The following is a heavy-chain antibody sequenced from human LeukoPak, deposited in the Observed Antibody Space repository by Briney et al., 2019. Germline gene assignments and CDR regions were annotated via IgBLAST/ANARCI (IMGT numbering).Heavy chain of an antibody. J-gene: IGHJ4*02. V-gene: IGHV3-30*18. CDR3: AKDSQPGVTIAAAGY. CDR2: ISYDGSNK. CDR1: GFTFSSYG. Sequence: PGRSLRLSCAASGFTFSSYGMHWVRQAPGKGLEWVAVISYDGSNKYYADSVKGRFTISSDNSKNTLYLQMNSLRAEDTAVYYCAKDSQPGVTIAAAGYWGQGTLVTVSS. D-gene: IGHD6-13*01.